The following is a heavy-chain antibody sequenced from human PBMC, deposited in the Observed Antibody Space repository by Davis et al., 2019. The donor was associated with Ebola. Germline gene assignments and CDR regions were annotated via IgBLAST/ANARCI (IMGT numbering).Heavy chain of an antibody. V-gene: IGHV4-39*01. D-gene: IGHD3-10*01. Sequence: MPSETLSLTCTVSGGSISSYFWDWIRQPPGKGLEWIGSIYYTGSTYYNPSLKSRVTIFVDTSKNQFSLKVNSVTAADTAVYFCARGGAQTYHYGSGSYSFVYYFDYWGQGTLVTVSS. CDR3: ARGGAQTYHYGSGSYSFVYYFDY. CDR2: IYYTGST. CDR1: GGSISSYF. J-gene: IGHJ4*02.